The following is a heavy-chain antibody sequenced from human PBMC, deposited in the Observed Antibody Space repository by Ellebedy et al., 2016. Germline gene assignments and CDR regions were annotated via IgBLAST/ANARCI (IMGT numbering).Heavy chain of an antibody. CDR2: ITGSGDRT. J-gene: IGHJ4*02. Sequence: GGSLRLSCAASGFSFSSYAMSWVRQAPGKGPEWVSTITGSGDRTNYADSVKGRFTISRDSSKNTLDLDMDSLRAEDTAIYYCAKCRHINGCLLDYWGQGTLVTVSS. CDR1: GFSFSSYA. V-gene: IGHV3-23*01. CDR3: AKCRHINGCLLDY. D-gene: IGHD6-19*01.